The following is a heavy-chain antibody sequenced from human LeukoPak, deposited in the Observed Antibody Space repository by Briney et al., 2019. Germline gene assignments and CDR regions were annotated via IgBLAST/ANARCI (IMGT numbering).Heavy chain of an antibody. CDR2: IIPIFGTA. J-gene: IGHJ4*02. D-gene: IGHD3-10*01. V-gene: IGHV1-69*05. Sequence: SVKVSCKASGGTFSSYAISWVRQAPGQGLEWMGGIIPIFGTANYAQKFQGRVTITTDESTSTAYMELSSPRSEDTAVYYCAREIPLYGSGSFLDYWGQGTLVTVSS. CDR3: AREIPLYGSGSFLDY. CDR1: GGTFSSYA.